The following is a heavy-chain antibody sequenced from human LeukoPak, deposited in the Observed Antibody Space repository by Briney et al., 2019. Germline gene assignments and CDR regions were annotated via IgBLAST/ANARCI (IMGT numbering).Heavy chain of an antibody. CDR2: IYTSGST. CDR3: ARDLNYYDSCGYHVTNYFDY. Sequence: SETLSLTCTVSGGSISSYYWSWIRQPAGKGLEWIGRIYTSGSTNYNPSLKSRVTMSVDTSKNQFSLKLSSVTAADTAVYYCARDLNYYDSCGYHVTNYFDYWGQGTLVTVSS. J-gene: IGHJ4*02. V-gene: IGHV4-4*07. CDR1: GGSISSYY. D-gene: IGHD3-22*01.